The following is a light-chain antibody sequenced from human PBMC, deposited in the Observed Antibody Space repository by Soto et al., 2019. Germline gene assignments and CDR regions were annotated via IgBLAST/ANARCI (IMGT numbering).Light chain of an antibody. Sequence: IGLTQYPGTLSLSPGERATLSCRASQSVSIATYLAWYQQKPGQAPRLLIYGASSRAAGIPDSFSGSGSGTDFTLTNSRLEPEDFAVYYCQQYGDSPLTFGGGTKVE. CDR1: QSVSIATY. V-gene: IGKV3-20*01. CDR3: QQYGDSPLT. J-gene: IGKJ4*01. CDR2: GAS.